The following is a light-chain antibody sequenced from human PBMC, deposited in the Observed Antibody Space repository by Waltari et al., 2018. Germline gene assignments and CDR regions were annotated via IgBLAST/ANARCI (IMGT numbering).Light chain of an antibody. J-gene: IGKJ1*01. CDR2: DAS. CDR1: QSVSST. Sequence: EIVLTQSQGTLSLSPGDRATLSCRASQSVSSTLAWYQQKPGQAPRLLIYDASSRATGIPDRFSGSGSGTDFSLTISRLEPEDFAVYYCQKYGTLPATFGQGTKVEIK. V-gene: IGKV3-20*01. CDR3: QKYGTLPAT.